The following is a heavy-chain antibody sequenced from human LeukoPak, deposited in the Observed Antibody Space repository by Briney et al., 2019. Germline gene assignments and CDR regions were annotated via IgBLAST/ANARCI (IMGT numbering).Heavy chain of an antibody. J-gene: IGHJ4*01. V-gene: IGHV3-7*01. D-gene: IGHD1-26*01. CDR2: IKQDGSEE. Sequence: GGSLRLSCAASGFTFSGYWMSWVRQTPEKGLEWVANIKQDGSEEYYVDSVKGRFTISRDNAKNSLYLQMNSLRADDTAVYYCARDKIVGPTTLDYWGQGTLVTVSS. CDR3: ARDKIVGPTTLDY. CDR1: GFTFSGYW.